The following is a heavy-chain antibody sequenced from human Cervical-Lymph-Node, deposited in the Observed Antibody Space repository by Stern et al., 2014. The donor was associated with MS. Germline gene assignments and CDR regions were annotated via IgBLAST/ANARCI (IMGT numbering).Heavy chain of an antibody. D-gene: IGHD3-22*01. V-gene: IGHV1-69*01. J-gene: IGHJ4*02. Sequence: QVQLVQSGAEVKKPVSSVKVSCKASGGTFSNYATSWVRQVPGQGLEWVGGIIPIFDIVHYAQKFQGRVTIAADESTSTAYMEVNSLTHEDTAVYYCARASLTSGYYYSHLAYWGQGTLVTVSS. CDR3: ARASLTSGYYYSHLAY. CDR2: IIPIFDIV. CDR1: GGTFSNYA.